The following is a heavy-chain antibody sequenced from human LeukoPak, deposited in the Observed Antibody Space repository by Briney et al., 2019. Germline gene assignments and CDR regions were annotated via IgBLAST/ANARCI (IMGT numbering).Heavy chain of an antibody. V-gene: IGHV3-7*01. J-gene: IGHJ4*02. D-gene: IGHD4-17*01. CDR2: IKQDGSEK. CDR1: GFTFSSYA. CDR3: ARSMTTVGY. Sequence: PGGSLRLSCAASGFTFSSYAMSWVRQAPGKGLEWVANIKQDGSEKYYVDSVKGRFTISRDNAKNSLYLQMNSLRAEDTAVYYCARSMTTVGYWGQGTLVTVSS.